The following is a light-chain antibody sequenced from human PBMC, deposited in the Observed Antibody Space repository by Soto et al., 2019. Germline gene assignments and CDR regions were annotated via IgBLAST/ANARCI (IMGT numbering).Light chain of an antibody. J-gene: IGKJ4*01. CDR3: QQLNTYPLT. Sequence: AIQLTQSPSSLSASVGDRVTITCRASQGISSALAWYQQKPGKAPNLLIYDASSLESGVPSRFSGSGSGTDFTLTISSLQPEDFATHYCQQLNTYPLTFGGGTKVEIK. CDR1: QGISSA. V-gene: IGKV1-13*02. CDR2: DAS.